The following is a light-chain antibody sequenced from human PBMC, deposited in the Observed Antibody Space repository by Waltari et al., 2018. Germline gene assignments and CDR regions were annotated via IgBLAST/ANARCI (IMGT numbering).Light chain of an antibody. CDR1: QSIGSN. CDR3: QQYNNWPET. Sequence: DIVMTQSPATLSVSPGERATLSCRASQSIGSNLAWYQHTPGQAPSFLIYGASTRATGIPARFSGSGSGTEFTLTISSLQSADFAVYYCQQYNNWPETFGQGTKVEIK. J-gene: IGKJ1*01. V-gene: IGKV3-15*01. CDR2: GAS.